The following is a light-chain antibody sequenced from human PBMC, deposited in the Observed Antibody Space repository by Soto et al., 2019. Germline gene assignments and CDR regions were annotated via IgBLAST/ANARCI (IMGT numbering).Light chain of an antibody. CDR3: SSYTSSSTPVV. CDR2: GVS. J-gene: IGLJ2*01. Sequence: QSALTQPASVSGSPGQSITISCTGTSSDVGGYNYVSWYQQHPDKAPKLMIYGVSNRPSGISNRFSGSKSGNTASLTISGLQAEDEADYYCSSYTSSSTPVVFGGGTQLTVL. V-gene: IGLV2-14*03. CDR1: SSDVGGYNY.